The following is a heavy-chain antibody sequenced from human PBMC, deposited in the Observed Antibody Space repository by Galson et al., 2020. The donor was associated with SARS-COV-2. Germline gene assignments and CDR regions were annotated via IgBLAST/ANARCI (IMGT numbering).Heavy chain of an antibody. V-gene: IGHV1-69*06. CDR1: GGTFSSYA. D-gene: IGHD6-19*01. CDR2: IIPIFGTA. J-gene: IGHJ6*03. CDR3: ARAPIAVAGTLVPSYYYYYMDV. Sequence: SVKVSCKASGGTFSSYAISWVRQAPGQGLGWMGGIIPIFGTANYAQKFQGRVTITADKSTSTAYMELSSLRSEDTAVYYCARAPIAVAGTLVPSYYYYYMDVWGKGTTVTVSS.